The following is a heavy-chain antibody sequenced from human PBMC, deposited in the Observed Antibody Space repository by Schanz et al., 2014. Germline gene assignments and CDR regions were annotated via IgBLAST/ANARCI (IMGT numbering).Heavy chain of an antibody. CDR3: ARESGGYFDN. D-gene: IGHD1-26*01. Sequence: EVQLLESGGTVVQPGGSLRLSCSASGFTFSTYAMSWVRQAPGKGLEWVSAINGNGGITDYADSVKGRFTISRDNSKNTVHLQMNSLRAEDTAVYYCARESGGYFDNWGLGTLVTVSS. V-gene: IGHV3-23*01. CDR1: GFTFSTYA. CDR2: INGNGGIT. J-gene: IGHJ4*02.